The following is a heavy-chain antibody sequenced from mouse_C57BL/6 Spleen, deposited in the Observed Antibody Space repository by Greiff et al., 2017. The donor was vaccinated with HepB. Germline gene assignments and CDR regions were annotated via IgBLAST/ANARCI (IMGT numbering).Heavy chain of an antibody. J-gene: IGHJ2*01. CDR1: GFTFSSYA. CDR3: ARGLRGYFDY. CDR2: ISDGGSYT. V-gene: IGHV5-4*03. D-gene: IGHD3-3*01. Sequence: EVMLVESGGGLVKPGGSLKLSCAASGFTFSSYAMSWVRQTPEKRLEWVATISDGGSYTYYPDNVKGRFTISRDNAKNNLYLQMSHLKSEDTAMYYCARGLRGYFDYWGQGTTLTVSS.